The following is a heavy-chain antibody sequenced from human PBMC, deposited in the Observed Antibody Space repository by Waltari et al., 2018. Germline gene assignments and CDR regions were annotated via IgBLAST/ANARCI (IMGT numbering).Heavy chain of an antibody. V-gene: IGHV5-51*01. CDR2: VHPGDSDV. Sequence: EVQFVQSGAELKKPGESLKIYCRASGYNFTNYLIGWVRQMHGKRLEWLGTVHPGDSDVRYSPSFQGHITISADKSVSTAYLQLNNLRASDSAIYYCASPDYWGQGTLVTVSS. CDR1: GYNFTNYL. CDR3: ASPDY. J-gene: IGHJ4*02.